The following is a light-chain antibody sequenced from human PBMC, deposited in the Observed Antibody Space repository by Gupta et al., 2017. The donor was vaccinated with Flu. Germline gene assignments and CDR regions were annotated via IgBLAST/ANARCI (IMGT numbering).Light chain of an antibody. Sequence: EIVMTQSPATLSVSPGERATLSCRASQSVSSNLAWYQQKPGQAPRLLIYGAATRATGIPARFSGSGSGTEVTLTSSSRQEEDFAGYYCQQDKNWPQLTFGGGTKVEIK. CDR2: GAA. J-gene: IGKJ4*01. CDR3: QQDKNWPQLT. V-gene: IGKV3-15*01. CDR1: QSVSSN.